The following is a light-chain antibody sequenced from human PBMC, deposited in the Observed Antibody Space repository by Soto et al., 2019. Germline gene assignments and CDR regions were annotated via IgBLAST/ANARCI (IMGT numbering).Light chain of an antibody. CDR3: QQYGHRPRT. Sequence: EIVLTQSPAILSVSPGERATLSCRASQIVSSNYLAWYHHKPGQAPRLLIYGATSRATVIPDRISGSGSGTDFTLTITSLETEYFALYYCQQYGHRPRTFGQGTKVEIK. J-gene: IGKJ1*01. V-gene: IGKV3-20*01. CDR1: QIVSSNY. CDR2: GAT.